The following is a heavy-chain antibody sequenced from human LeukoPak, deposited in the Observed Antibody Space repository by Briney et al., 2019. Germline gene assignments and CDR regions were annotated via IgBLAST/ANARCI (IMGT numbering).Heavy chain of an antibody. CDR1: GYSFTTYW. CDR2: ISPDDSEI. Sequence: GGSLKISCKGSGYSFTTYWIAWVRQMPGRGLEWMGIISPDDSEIRYSPSFRGQVTISADKPISTAYLQWSRLKASDTAIYYCARHEGSGSYYSYWGQGTLVTVSS. CDR3: ARHEGSGSYYSY. J-gene: IGHJ4*02. D-gene: IGHD1-26*01. V-gene: IGHV5-51*01.